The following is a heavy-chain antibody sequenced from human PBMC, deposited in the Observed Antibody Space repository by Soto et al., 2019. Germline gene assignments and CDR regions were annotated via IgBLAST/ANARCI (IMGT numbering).Heavy chain of an antibody. CDR2: ITSGGTT. D-gene: IGHD1-26*01. CDR1: GFTFISYE. J-gene: IGHJ4*02. CDR3: ARVLYATWSSFDY. V-gene: IGHV3-48*03. Sequence: PGGSLRLACTASGFTFISYEMTWVRQAPGKGLEWISYITSGGTTYYADSAKGRFTISRDNAKNSLYLHLNSLTAEDTAIYYCARVLYATWSSFDYWGQGTLVTVSS.